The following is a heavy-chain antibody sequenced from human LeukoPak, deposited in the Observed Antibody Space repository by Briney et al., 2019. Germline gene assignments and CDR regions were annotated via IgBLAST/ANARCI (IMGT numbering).Heavy chain of an antibody. CDR1: GGSFSGYY. CDR3: ARYGSGTYQYYFDC. V-gene: IGHV4-34*01. CDR2: INHSGGT. Sequence: SETLSLTCAVYGGSFSGYYWSWIRQPPGKGLEWIGEINHSGGTNYNPSLKSRVTISVDTSKNQFSLRLTSVTAADTAVYYCARYGSGTYQYYFDCWGQGTPVTVSS. J-gene: IGHJ4*02. D-gene: IGHD3-10*01.